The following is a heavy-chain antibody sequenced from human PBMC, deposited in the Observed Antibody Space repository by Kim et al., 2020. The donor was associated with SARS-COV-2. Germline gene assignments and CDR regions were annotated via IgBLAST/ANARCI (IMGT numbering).Heavy chain of an antibody. D-gene: IGHD3-22*01. CDR3: ARGNPTYYYDSSGYYRG. Sequence: LKGRVTISVDTSKNQFSLKLSSVTAADTAVYYCARGNPTYYYDSSGYYRGWGQGTLVTVSS. V-gene: IGHV4-34*01. J-gene: IGHJ4*02.